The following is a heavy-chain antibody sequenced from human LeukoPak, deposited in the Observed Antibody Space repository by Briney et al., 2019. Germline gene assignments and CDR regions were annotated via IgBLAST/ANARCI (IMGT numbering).Heavy chain of an antibody. CDR3: ARRDSSSRAFDI. CDR2: IYYSGST. V-gene: IGHV4-39*01. Sequence: PSETLSLTCTVSGGSISSSSYYWGWIRQPPGKGLEWIGSIYYSGSTYYNPSLKSRVTISVDTSKNQFSLKLSSVTAADTAVYYCARRDSSSRAFDIWGQGTMVTVSS. J-gene: IGHJ3*02. D-gene: IGHD6-6*01. CDR1: GGSISSSSYY.